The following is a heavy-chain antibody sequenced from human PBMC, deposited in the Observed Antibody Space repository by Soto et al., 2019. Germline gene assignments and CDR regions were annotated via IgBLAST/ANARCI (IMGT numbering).Heavy chain of an antibody. CDR2: INQDGSAK. Sequence: EVRMVASGGGVVQPGESLRLSCAASGFTCSNQWMSWVRQAAGKGLEWVANINQDGSAKSHVDSVEGRFTISRDNAKNSLYLQRHTLRVEDTAVYYCAGGPFWGQGTLVTVSS. CDR3: AGGPF. J-gene: IGHJ4*02. D-gene: IGHD3-3*02. V-gene: IGHV3-7*01. CDR1: GFTCSNQW.